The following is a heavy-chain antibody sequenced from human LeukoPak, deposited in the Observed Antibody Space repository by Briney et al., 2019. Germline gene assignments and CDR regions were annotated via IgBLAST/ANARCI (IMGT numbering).Heavy chain of an antibody. CDR2: INTNTGNP. J-gene: IGHJ3*02. V-gene: IGHV7-4-1*02. Sequence: ASVKVSCKASGYTFTSYAMNWVRQVPGQGLEWMGWINTNTGNPTYAQGFTGRFVFSSDTSVSTAYLQISSLKAEDTAVYYCARDLGDYGDYEFVPAFDIWGQGTMVTVSS. CDR1: GYTFTSYA. CDR3: ARDLGDYGDYEFVPAFDI. D-gene: IGHD4-17*01.